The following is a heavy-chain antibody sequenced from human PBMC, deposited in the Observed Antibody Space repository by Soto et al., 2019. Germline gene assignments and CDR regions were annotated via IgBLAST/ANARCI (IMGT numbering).Heavy chain of an antibody. CDR2: IKRDGSET. V-gene: IGHV3-7*01. CDR3: ARDAYNYDSSGYYRYDAFDI. J-gene: IGHJ3*02. Sequence: GGSLRLSCAASGFIFSPYWMSWVRQAPGKGLEWVANIKRDGSETHYVDSVKGRFTISRDNTKKSLYLQMKSLRVEDTAVYYCARDAYNYDSSGYYRYDAFDIWGQGTMVTVSS. D-gene: IGHD3-22*01. CDR1: GFIFSPYW.